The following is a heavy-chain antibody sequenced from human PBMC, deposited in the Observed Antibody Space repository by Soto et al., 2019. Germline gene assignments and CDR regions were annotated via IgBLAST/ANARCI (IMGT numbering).Heavy chain of an antibody. D-gene: IGHD2-15*01. Sequence: QVQLVQSGAEVKKPGSSVKVSCKASGGTFSSYGIGWVRQAPGQGLEWMGGIIPMFGTTDYAQKFQGRVTGTADESTSTAYMELSNLGSEDTAVYYCARVPPGYCSGGRCYSYHFDFWGQGTLVTVSS. J-gene: IGHJ4*02. CDR1: GGTFSSYG. CDR2: IIPMFGTT. CDR3: ARVPPGYCSGGRCYSYHFDF. V-gene: IGHV1-69*01.